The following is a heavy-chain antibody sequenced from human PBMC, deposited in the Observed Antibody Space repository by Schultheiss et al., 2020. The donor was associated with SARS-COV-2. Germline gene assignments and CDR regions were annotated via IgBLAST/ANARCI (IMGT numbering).Heavy chain of an antibody. CDR3: ARDPDYGDYYFDY. J-gene: IGHJ4*02. CDR2: IKQDGSEK. V-gene: IGHV3-7*01. D-gene: IGHD4-17*01. CDR1: GFTFSSYG. Sequence: GGSLRLSCAASGFTFSSYGMHWVRQAPGKGLEWVANIKQDGSEKHYVDSVKGRFTISRDNSKSTLYLQMNNLRAEDTAVYYCARDPDYGDYYFDYWGQGTLVTVSS.